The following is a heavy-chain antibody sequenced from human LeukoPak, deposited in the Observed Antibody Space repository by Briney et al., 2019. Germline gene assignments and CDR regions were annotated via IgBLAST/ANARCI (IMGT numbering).Heavy chain of an antibody. J-gene: IGHJ4*02. V-gene: IGHV3-13*01. CDR3: AREGDGYKSFDY. CDR1: GFTFSSYD. CDR2: IGTAGDT. D-gene: IGHD5-24*01. Sequence: GGSLRLSCAASGFTFSSYDMHWVRQATGKGLEWVSAIGTAGDTYYPGSVKGRFTISRENAKNSLYLQMNSLRAGDTAVYYCAREGDGYKSFDYWGQGTLVTVSS.